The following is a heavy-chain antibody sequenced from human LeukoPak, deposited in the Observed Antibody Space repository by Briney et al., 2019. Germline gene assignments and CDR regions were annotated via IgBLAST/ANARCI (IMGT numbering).Heavy chain of an antibody. J-gene: IGHJ4*02. CDR3: ARGYYDSSGYNTFDY. Sequence: PGGSLRLSCAASGFTFDDYAMHWVRQAPGKGLEWVSGISWNSGSIGYADSVKGRFTISRDNSKNTLYLQVNSLRAEDTAVYYCARGYYDSSGYNTFDYWGQGTLVTVSS. CDR2: ISWNSGSI. D-gene: IGHD3-22*01. CDR1: GFTFDDYA. V-gene: IGHV3-9*01.